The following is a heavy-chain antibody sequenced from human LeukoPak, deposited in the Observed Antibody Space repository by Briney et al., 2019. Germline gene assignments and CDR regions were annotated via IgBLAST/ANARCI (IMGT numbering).Heavy chain of an antibody. CDR2: ISSGGSST. CDR3: ARDRPGIAVARTEYFQH. D-gene: IGHD6-19*01. CDR1: GFTFSTYE. J-gene: IGHJ1*01. V-gene: IGHV3-48*03. Sequence: GGSLRLSCAASGFTFSTYEMNWVRQAPGKGLKWVSYISSGGSSTHYTDSVKGRFTIYRDNAKNSLYLQMNSLRAEDTAVYYCARDRPGIAVARTEYFQHWGQGTLVTVSS.